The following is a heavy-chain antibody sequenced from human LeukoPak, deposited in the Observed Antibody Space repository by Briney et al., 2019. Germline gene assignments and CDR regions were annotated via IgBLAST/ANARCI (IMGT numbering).Heavy chain of an antibody. D-gene: IGHD2-2*01. Sequence: ESLKISCKGSGYSFTSYWIGWVRQMPGKGLEWMGIIYPGDSDTRYSPFFQGQVTISADKSISTAYLQWSSLKASDTAMYYCARVYCSSTSCQDYYYYMDVWGKGTTVTVSS. CDR3: ARVYCSSTSCQDYYYYMDV. J-gene: IGHJ6*03. V-gene: IGHV5-51*01. CDR2: IYPGDSDT. CDR1: GYSFTSYW.